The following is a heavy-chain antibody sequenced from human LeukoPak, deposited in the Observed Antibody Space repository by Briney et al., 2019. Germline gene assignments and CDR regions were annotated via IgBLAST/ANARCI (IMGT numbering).Heavy chain of an antibody. V-gene: IGHV3-23*01. D-gene: IGHD2-2*01. J-gene: IGHJ3*02. CDR3: VKDPDPRYCSSTSCSPI. CDR2: IAGGGSST. Sequence: GGSLRLSCAASGFTVSFYAMSWVRQAPGKGLEWVSVIAGGGSSTYYADSVKGRFTISRDNSKNTLHLQMNSLRVEDTAVYYCVKDPDPRYCSSTSCSPIWGQGTMVTVSS. CDR1: GFTVSFYA.